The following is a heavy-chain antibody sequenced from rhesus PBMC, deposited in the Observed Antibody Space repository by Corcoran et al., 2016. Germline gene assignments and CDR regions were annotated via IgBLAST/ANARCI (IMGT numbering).Heavy chain of an antibody. CDR2: IYGHIAST. CDR3: AREGIAAAGTGYYGLDS. Sequence: QVQLPQWGEGLVKPSETLSLTCAVYGGSISGYYYWSWIRQPPGKGLAWIWYIYGHIASTNYNPSLKNRGTSSKDTSKNQFSRKLSYGTAADTAVDYCAREGIAAAGTGYYGLDSWGQGVVVTVSS. CDR1: GGSISGYYY. D-gene: IGHD6-25*01. V-gene: IGHV4-73*01. J-gene: IGHJ6*01.